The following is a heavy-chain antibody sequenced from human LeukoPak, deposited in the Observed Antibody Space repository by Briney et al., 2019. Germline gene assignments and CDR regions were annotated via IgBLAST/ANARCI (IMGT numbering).Heavy chain of an antibody. CDR1: GFTFSSYA. CDR2: ISSSSSYI. V-gene: IGHV3-21*01. D-gene: IGHD3-22*01. J-gene: IGHJ6*02. CDR3: ARAEDSSGYYPYYYYYGMDV. Sequence: PGGSLRLSCAASGFTFSSYAMNWVRQAPGKGLEWVSSISSSSSYIYYADSVKGRFTISRDNAKNSLYLQMNSLRAEDTAVYYCARAEDSSGYYPYYYYYGMDVWGQGTTVTVSS.